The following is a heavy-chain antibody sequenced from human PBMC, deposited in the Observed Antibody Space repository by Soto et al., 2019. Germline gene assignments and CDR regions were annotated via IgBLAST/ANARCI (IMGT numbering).Heavy chain of an antibody. J-gene: IGHJ5*02. CDR2: ISSSGSTI. CDR3: ARGGAPKRYCSGGSCYAWFDP. CDR1: GFTFSDYY. V-gene: IGHV3-11*01. D-gene: IGHD2-15*01. Sequence: PGGSLRLSCAASGFTFSDYYMSWIRQAPGKGLEWVSYISSSGSTIYYADSVKGRFTISRDNAKNSLYLQMNSLRAEDTAVYYCARGGAPKRYCSGGSCYAWFDPWGQGTLVTVSS.